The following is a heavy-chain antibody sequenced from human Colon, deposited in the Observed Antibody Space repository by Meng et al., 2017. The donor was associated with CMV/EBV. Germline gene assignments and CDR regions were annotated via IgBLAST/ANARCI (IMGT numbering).Heavy chain of an antibody. Sequence: ASGGTFSHTISWVRQAPGQGLEWMGSFIPILGMPNYAQNFQGRVTITADKSTRTAYLELSSLRSEDTAFYFCARVRKGSSSWYYFDSWGQGTLVTVSS. J-gene: IGHJ4*02. CDR2: FIPILGMP. D-gene: IGHD6-13*01. V-gene: IGHV1-69*02. CDR3: ARVRKGSSSWYYFDS. CDR1: GGTFSHT.